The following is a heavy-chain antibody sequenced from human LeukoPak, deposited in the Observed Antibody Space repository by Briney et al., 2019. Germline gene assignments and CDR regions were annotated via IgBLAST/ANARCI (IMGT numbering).Heavy chain of an antibody. CDR1: GFSFSSYG. CDR2: IYSGGST. Sequence: GGSLRLSCAASGFSFSSYGMHWVRQAPGKGLEWVSVIYSGGSTYYADSVKGRFTISRDNSENTLYLQMNSLRAEDTAVYYCARVTALRRPSEWLVRSYFDYWGQGTLVTVSS. CDR3: ARVTALRRPSEWLVRSYFDY. D-gene: IGHD6-19*01. J-gene: IGHJ4*02. V-gene: IGHV3-53*01.